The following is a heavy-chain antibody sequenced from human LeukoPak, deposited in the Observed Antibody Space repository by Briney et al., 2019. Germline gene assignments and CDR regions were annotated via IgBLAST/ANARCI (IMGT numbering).Heavy chain of an antibody. D-gene: IGHD3-9*01. V-gene: IGHV1-69*13. J-gene: IGHJ6*04. CDR2: IIPIFGTA. CDR3: ARAGGDDILTGYPYYYGMDV. CDR1: GGTFSSYA. Sequence: ASAEVSCKASGGTFSSYAISWVRQAPGQGLDWMGGIIPIFGTANYAQKFQGRVTITADESTSTAYMELSSLRSEDTAVYYCARAGGDDILTGYPYYYGMDVWGKGTTVTVSS.